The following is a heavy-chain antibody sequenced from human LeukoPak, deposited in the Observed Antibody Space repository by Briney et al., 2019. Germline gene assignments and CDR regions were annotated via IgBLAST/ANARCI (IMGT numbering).Heavy chain of an antibody. CDR1: GFTFSSYG. CDR2: ISYDGSNK. Sequence: PGGSLRLSCAASGFTFSSYGMHWVRQAPGKGLEWVAVISYDGSNKYYADSVKGRFTISRDNSKNTLYLQMNSLRAEDTAVYYCARDDYYDSSGPRYCDYWGQGTLVTVSS. V-gene: IGHV3-30*03. CDR3: ARDDYYDSSGPRYCDY. J-gene: IGHJ4*02. D-gene: IGHD3-22*01.